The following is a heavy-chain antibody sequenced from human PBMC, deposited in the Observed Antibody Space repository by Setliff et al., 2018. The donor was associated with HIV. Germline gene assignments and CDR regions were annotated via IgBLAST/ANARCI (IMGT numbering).Heavy chain of an antibody. J-gene: IGHJ4*02. D-gene: IGHD3-10*01. V-gene: IGHV3-7*03. CDR2: IHPDSTAA. CDR1: GGSFSGYY. CDR3: ATDGSAFDR. Sequence: PSETLSLTCAVYGGSFSGYYWSWIRQAPGKGLEWLAQIHPDSTAANYVDSVKGRFIISRDNAKKSVYLQMSSLRAEDTAVYYCATDGSAFDRWGQGTLVTVSS.